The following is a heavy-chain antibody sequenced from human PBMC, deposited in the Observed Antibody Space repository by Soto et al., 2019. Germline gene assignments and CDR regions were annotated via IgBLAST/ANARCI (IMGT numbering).Heavy chain of an antibody. J-gene: IGHJ4*02. Sequence: QPVGSVRLSCAASGFTFSSYAMSWVRQAPGKGLEWVSAISGSGGSTYYADSVKGRFTISRDNSKNTLYLQMNSLRAEDTAVYYCAKMGDSSGSYFDYWGQGTLVTVSS. V-gene: IGHV3-23*01. CDR2: ISGSGGST. CDR3: AKMGDSSGSYFDY. CDR1: GFTFSSYA. D-gene: IGHD3-22*01.